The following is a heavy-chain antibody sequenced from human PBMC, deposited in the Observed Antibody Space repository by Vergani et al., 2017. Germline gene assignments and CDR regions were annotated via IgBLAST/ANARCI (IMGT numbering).Heavy chain of an antibody. D-gene: IGHD2-15*01. CDR2: IYHRGYT. CDR3: ARSPSGIVVDEFDY. CDR1: GGSFRGYY. J-gene: IGHJ4*02. V-gene: IGHV4-34*01. Sequence: QVQLQQWGAGLLKPSETLSLTCAVYGGSFRGYYWSWIRQPPGKGLVWIGYIYHRGYTHYHPSLRSPVTLSVDTSKNQFSLKVTTVTAAETAVYFCARSPSGIVVDEFDYWGQGTLVTVSS.